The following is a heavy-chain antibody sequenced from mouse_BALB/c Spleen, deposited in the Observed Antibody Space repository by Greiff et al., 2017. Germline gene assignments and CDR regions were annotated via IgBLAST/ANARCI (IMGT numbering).Heavy chain of an antibody. CDR2: ISSGGSYT. Sequence: EVHLVESGGGLVKPGGSLKLSCAASGFTFSSYTMSWVRQTPEKRLEWVATISSGGSYTYYPDSVKGRFTISRDNAKNTLYLQMSSLKSEDTAMYYCTRDCDYYVGWYFDVWGAGTTVTVSS. J-gene: IGHJ1*01. V-gene: IGHV5-6-4*01. D-gene: IGHD1-1*01. CDR3: TRDCDYYVGWYFDV. CDR1: GFTFSSYT.